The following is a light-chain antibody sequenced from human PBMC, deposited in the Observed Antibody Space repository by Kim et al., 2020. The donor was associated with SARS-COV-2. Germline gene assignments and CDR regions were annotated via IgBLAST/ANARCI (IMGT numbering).Light chain of an antibody. J-gene: IGKJ4*01. V-gene: IGKV3-20*01. CDR3: QQYDSSLT. CDR2: SAS. Sequence: LCPVDRPSPSRSPSTSVSGRCLAMFQPKTAQAPRLLIYSASRRATGIPDRFSGSGSRTDFTLTISRLGPEDCAVYYCQQYDSSLTFGGETKVDIK. CDR1: TSVSGRC.